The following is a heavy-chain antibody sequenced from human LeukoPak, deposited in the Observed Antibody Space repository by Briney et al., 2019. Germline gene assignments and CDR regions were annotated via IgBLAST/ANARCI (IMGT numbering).Heavy chain of an antibody. CDR3: ATGHSYGYDY. D-gene: IGHD5-18*01. V-gene: IGHV3-74*01. CDR1: GLTFSDFW. CDR2: VKGDGRTT. Sequence: GGSLRLSCAASGLTFSDFWMHWFRQPPGKGLVWVALVKGDGRTTIYADSVKGRFTISRDNAKNTLYLQMNSLRADDSGVYYCATGHSYGYDYWGQGVLVTVSS. J-gene: IGHJ4*02.